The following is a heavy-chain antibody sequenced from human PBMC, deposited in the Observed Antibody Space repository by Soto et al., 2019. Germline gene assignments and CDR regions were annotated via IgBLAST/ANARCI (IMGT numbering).Heavy chain of an antibody. Sequence: QVQLQESGPGLVKPSETLSLTCTVSGGSISSYYWSWIRQPAGKGLEWIGRIYTSGSTNYNPSLKSRVTMSVDTSKNQFSLKLSSVTAADTAVYYCARDLSYYDFWSGYWGLEGFDYWGQGTLVTVSS. CDR2: IYTSGST. V-gene: IGHV4-4*07. CDR1: GGSISSYY. J-gene: IGHJ4*02. D-gene: IGHD3-3*01. CDR3: ARDLSYYDFWSGYWGLEGFDY.